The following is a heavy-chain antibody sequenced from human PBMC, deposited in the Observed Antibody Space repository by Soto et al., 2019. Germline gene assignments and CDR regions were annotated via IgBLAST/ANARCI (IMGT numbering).Heavy chain of an antibody. D-gene: IGHD3-10*01. CDR1: GDTFNFYS. CDR2: INPILSMS. V-gene: IGHV1-69*02. J-gene: IGHJ5*01. CDR3: ASSYGSGYRAFDS. Sequence: QVQLVQSGAEVKKPGSSVRVSCKASGDTFNFYSINWVRQAPGLGLEWMGRINPILSMSNYAPRFQGRVKMTADKSTSTAYMELSSLRAEDTAMYYCASSYGSGYRAFDSWGQGALVTVS.